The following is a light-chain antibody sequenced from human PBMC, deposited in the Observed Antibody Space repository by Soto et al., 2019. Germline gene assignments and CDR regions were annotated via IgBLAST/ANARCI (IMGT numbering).Light chain of an antibody. J-gene: IGKJ1*01. V-gene: IGKV3-15*01. CDR1: QTIRTN. CDR2: HAA. CDR3: QQYETCPRT. Sequence: EIVMTQSPATLSVSPGDKVTLSCRASQTIRTNLAWYQQRPGQAPNLLIYHAATRATALPARFSGSGSGTDFTLTIASLQSGDFAVYYCQQYETCPRTFGQGTKVDIK.